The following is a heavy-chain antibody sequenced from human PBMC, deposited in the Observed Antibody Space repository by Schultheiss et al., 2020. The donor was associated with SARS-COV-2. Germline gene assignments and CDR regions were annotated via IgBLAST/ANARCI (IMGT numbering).Heavy chain of an antibody. D-gene: IGHD1-1*01. Sequence: ASVKVSCKASGYTFSSYGINWVRQAPGQGLEWMGWISGHNGNTKYSQKFQGRVTITRDTSASTAYMELSSLRSDDTAVYYCARDNFNPAKGYYYGMDVWGQGTTVTVSS. CDR1: GYTFSSYG. J-gene: IGHJ6*02. CDR3: ARDNFNPAKGYYYGMDV. V-gene: IGHV1-18*01. CDR2: ISGHNGNT.